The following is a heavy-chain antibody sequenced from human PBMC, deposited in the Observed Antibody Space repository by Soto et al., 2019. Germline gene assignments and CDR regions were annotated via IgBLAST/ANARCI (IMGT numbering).Heavy chain of an antibody. D-gene: IGHD3-22*01. V-gene: IGHV1-69*13. CDR1: GYTFTSYG. CDR2: IIPIFGTA. CDR3: ARDKWYYYDSSGSSV. J-gene: IGHJ3*01. Sequence: VASVKVSCKASGYTFTSYGISWVRQAPGQGLEWMGGIIPIFGTANYAQKFQGRVTITADESTSTAYMELSSLRSEDTAVYYCARDKWYYYDSSGSSVWGQGTMVTGS.